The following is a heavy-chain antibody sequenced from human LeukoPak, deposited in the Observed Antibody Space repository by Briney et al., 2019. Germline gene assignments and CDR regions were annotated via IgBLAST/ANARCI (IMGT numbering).Heavy chain of an antibody. D-gene: IGHD2-21*02. V-gene: IGHV1-3*01. CDR3: ARDSTLACGDCWFDP. CDR1: GYTFTTYS. Sequence: ASVKVSCKASGYTFTTYSIHWLRQAPGQRPEWVGWINVGNGDTKYSQKFQGRVTLTRDTSASTAYMDLSSLRSEDTALYYCARDSTLACGDCWFDPWGQGTLVTVSS. CDR2: INVGNGDT. J-gene: IGHJ5*02.